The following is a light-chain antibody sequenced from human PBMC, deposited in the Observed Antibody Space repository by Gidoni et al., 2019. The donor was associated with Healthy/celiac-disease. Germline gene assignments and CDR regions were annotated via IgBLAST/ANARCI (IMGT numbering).Light chain of an antibody. CDR2: AAS. CDR3: QKSDRTPRWT. CDR1: QSISSY. V-gene: IGKV1-39*01. Sequence: IPFTRSASSLSASVGDRVTITCRSSQSISSYLNWYQQKPGKAPKLLIYAASSLQSGVPSRFSGSGSGTDFNLNKSSLQPEDLVTDYCQKSDRTPRWTFGQGTKVEIK. J-gene: IGKJ1*01.